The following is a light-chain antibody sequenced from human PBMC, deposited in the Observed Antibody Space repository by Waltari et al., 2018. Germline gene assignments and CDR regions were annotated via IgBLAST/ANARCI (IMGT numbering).Light chain of an antibody. CDR3: AAWDDSLYGRV. CDR1: ISNIGNNA. V-gene: IGLV1-36*01. Sequence: QSVLTQPPSVSEAPRQRVTISCSGSISNIGNNAVNWYQQLPGKAPKLLIYYDDLLPSGVSDRFSGSKSGTSASLAISGLQFEDEAEYYCAAWDDSLYGRVFGGGTKLTVL. CDR2: YDD. J-gene: IGLJ3*02.